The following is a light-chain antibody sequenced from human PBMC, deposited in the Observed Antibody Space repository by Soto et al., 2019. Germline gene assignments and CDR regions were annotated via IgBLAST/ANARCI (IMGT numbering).Light chain of an antibody. Sequence: QSALTQPRSVSGSPGQSVTISCTGTRSDVGAYNYVSWYQQHPGKAPKLMIYDVSKRPSGVPDRFSGSKSGNTASLTISGLQAEDEADYYCCSYAGSYTEVFGGGTKLTVL. CDR3: CSYAGSYTEV. J-gene: IGLJ2*01. CDR1: RSDVGAYNY. CDR2: DVS. V-gene: IGLV2-11*01.